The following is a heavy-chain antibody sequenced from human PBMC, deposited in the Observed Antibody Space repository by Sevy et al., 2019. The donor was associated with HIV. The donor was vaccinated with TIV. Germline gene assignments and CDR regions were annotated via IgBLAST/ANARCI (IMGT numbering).Heavy chain of an antibody. D-gene: IGHD3-16*01. V-gene: IGHV3-21*01. CDR3: ARDEGGYDPLDY. CDR1: GFTFTSYT. J-gene: IGHJ4*02. Sequence: GGSLRLACATSGFTFTSYTMNWVRLAPGKGLEWVSSLSYSAEYIYYADSVKGRFTISRDNAKNSLFLQMNSLRVEDTAVYYCARDEGGYDPLDYWGQGTLVTVSS. CDR2: LSYSAEYI.